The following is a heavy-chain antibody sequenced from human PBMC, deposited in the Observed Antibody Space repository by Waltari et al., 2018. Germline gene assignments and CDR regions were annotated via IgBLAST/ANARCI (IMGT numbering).Heavy chain of an antibody. CDR1: GGSISSGGYY. V-gene: IGHV4-31*03. Sequence: QVQLQESGPGLVKPSQTLSLTCTVSGGSISSGGYYWSWIRQHPGKGLEWMGYIYYSGTTYYNPSLKSRITISVDTSKNLFPLKLSSVTAADTAVYYCARDNGDSSVDYWGQGTLVTVSS. CDR3: ARDNGDSSVDY. J-gene: IGHJ4*02. CDR2: IYYSGTT. D-gene: IGHD3-22*01.